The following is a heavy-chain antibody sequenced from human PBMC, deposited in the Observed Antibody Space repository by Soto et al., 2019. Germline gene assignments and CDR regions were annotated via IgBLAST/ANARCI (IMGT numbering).Heavy chain of an antibody. Sequence: EVQLVESGGGLVQPGGSLKLSCATSGFTFSGSAIHWVRQASGKGLEWVGRIRSKANTYATAYAASVKGWFTISRDDSKNTAYLQMNSLKTEDTAVYYCASKSFSLLIDYWGQGTLVTVSS. CDR1: GFTFSGSA. CDR2: IRSKANTYAT. V-gene: IGHV3-73*01. J-gene: IGHJ4*02. CDR3: ASKSFSLLIDY.